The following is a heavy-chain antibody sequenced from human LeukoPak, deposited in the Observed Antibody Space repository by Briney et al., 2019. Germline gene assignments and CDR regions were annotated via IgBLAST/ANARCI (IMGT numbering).Heavy chain of an antibody. J-gene: IGHJ4*02. CDR1: GFTFSSYW. CDR3: ARGGIAVAGTLD. D-gene: IGHD6-19*01. Sequence: GGSLRLSCAASGFTFSSYWMHWVRQAPGKGLVWVSRINSDGSSTSYADSVKGRFTISRDNANNTLYLQMNSLRAEDTAVYYCARGGIAVAGTLDWGQGTLVTVSS. V-gene: IGHV3-74*01. CDR2: INSDGSST.